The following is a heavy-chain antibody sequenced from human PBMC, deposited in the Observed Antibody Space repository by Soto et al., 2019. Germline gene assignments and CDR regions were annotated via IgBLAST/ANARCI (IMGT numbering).Heavy chain of an antibody. CDR1: GFSLSSSGVG. CDR2: IYWDDDK. Sequence: QITLKESGPTLVKPTQTLTLTCTFSGFSLSSSGVGVGWIRQPPGKALESLALIYWDDDKRYNPSLKTRLTNTKEPPRNPVVLTMTNMDPVDTATYYCAHRPATPLTWNYDHWGQGILVTVSS. V-gene: IGHV2-5*02. D-gene: IGHD1-7*01. CDR3: AHRPATPLTWNYDH. J-gene: IGHJ5*02.